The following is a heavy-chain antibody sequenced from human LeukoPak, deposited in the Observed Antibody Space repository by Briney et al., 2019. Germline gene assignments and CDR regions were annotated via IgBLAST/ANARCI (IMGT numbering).Heavy chain of an antibody. D-gene: IGHD6-19*01. Sequence: GGSLRLSCAASGFTFSSYAMSWVRQAPGKGLEWVSAISGSGGSTYYADSVKGRFTISRDNSKNTLYLQMSSLRAEDTAVYYCTKGGSSGWFHLDYWGQGTLVTVSS. CDR3: TKGGSSGWFHLDY. J-gene: IGHJ4*02. CDR1: GFTFSSYA. CDR2: ISGSGGST. V-gene: IGHV3-23*01.